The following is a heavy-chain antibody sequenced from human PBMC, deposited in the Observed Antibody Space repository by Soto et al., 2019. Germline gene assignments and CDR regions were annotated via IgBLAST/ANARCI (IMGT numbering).Heavy chain of an antibody. D-gene: IGHD7-27*01. CDR3: AKNWNWGSLVH. Sequence: QVHLQESGPGLVKPSETLSLTCTVSGDSISTDYWSWIRQSPGKGLEWIGFIYYGGSTNYNPSLKSRFTISVATPKNQFSLKLRSVTAADTAVYYCAKNWNWGSLVHWGQGTLVTVSS. CDR1: GDSISTDY. CDR2: IYYGGST. V-gene: IGHV4-59*08. J-gene: IGHJ4*02.